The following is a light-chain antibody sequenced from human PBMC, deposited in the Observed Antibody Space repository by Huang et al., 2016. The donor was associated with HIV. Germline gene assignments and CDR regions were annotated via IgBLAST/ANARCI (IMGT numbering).Light chain of an antibody. CDR3: MQDIQTPV. V-gene: IGKV2-28*01. Sequence: EIVMNQSPLSLPVTPGEPASISCSSSQSLLHSNGYNYLGWYLQKPVESPQLLIYLGSNRASGVPDRCSGSGAGTDFTLKISRVEAEDVGIDYCMQDIQTPVFGPGTRVDIK. J-gene: IGKJ3*01. CDR1: QSLLHSNGYNY. CDR2: LGS.